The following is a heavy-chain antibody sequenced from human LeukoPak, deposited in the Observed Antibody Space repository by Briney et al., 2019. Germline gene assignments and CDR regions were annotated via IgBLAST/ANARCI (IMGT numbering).Heavy chain of an antibody. V-gene: IGHV3-48*01. CDR2: ITSTSSSI. J-gene: IGHJ4*02. CDR3: ARHRAPMTTVTYFDY. CDR1: GFTFSSYG. D-gene: IGHD4-17*01. Sequence: GGSLRLSCAASGFTFSSYGMSWVRQAPGKGLEWISYITSTSSSIYYAGSVKGRFTISRDNAKNSLYLQMNSLRAEDTAVFYCARHRAPMTTVTYFDYWGQGTLVTVSS.